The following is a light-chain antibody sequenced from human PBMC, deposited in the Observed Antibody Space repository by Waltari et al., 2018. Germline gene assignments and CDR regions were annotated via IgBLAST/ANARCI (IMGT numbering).Light chain of an antibody. Sequence: ERVTLSCRASQSISSYLAWYQQKPGQAPRLLIHDASTRATSIPARFGGSGSGTEFTLTISSLQSEDFAVYYCQQYDKWPLTFGGGTEVEIK. CDR3: QQYDKWPLT. CDR2: DAS. CDR1: QSISSY. J-gene: IGKJ4*01. V-gene: IGKV3-15*01.